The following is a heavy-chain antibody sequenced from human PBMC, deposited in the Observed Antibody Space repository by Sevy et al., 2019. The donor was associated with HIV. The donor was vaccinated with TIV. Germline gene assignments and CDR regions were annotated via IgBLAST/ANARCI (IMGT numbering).Heavy chain of an antibody. Sequence: GGSLRLSCAASGFIFSDAWLSWVRQGPGKGLEWVGRVRSKCDGGTEEYATPVKGRFIIARDDSKNMLYLQMNNLKSEDTGVYYCTTEGADWGQGTRVTVSS. CDR2: VRSKCDGGTE. V-gene: IGHV3-15*01. CDR3: TTEGAD. J-gene: IGHJ4*02. CDR1: GFIFSDAW.